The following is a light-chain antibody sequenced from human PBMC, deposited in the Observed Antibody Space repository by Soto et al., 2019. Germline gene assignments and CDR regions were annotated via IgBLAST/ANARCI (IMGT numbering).Light chain of an antibody. J-gene: IGLJ1*01. CDR2: EVN. Sequence: QSALTQPASVSGSPGQSLTISCTGTSSDVGAYNFVSWYQQYPGKAPKVMIYEVNNRPSGVSNRFSGSKSGNTASLTISGLQAEDEADYYCSSFTRSSTYVFGSGTKVTVL. V-gene: IGLV2-14*01. CDR3: SSFTRSSTYV. CDR1: SSDVGAYNF.